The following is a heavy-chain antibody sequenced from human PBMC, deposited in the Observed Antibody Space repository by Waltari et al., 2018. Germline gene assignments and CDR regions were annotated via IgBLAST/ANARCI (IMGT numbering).Heavy chain of an antibody. CDR1: GGSISSSSYY. V-gene: IGHV4-39*01. Sequence: QLQLQQSGPGLVKPSAPLSLTCTVSGGSISSSSYYWCWIRQPPGKGLEGIGSIYYSGSTYYNPSLKSRVTISVDTSKNQFSLKLSAVTAADTAVYYCASSAAPDAFDIWGQGTMVTVSS. J-gene: IGHJ3*02. D-gene: IGHD6-6*01. CDR2: IYYSGST. CDR3: ASSAAPDAFDI.